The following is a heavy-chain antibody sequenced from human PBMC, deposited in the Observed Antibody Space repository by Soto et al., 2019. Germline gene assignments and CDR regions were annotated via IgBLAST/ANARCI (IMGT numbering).Heavy chain of an antibody. CDR3: AKVGPSYYYGMDV. D-gene: IGHD1-26*01. Sequence: LRLSCAASGLDFSSEVMCWVRQAPGKGLEWVSSISGSGRTIYHADSMRGRFAISRDNSKNSLYLQLNNLRVDDTAVYYCAKVGPSYYYGMDVWGQGTTVTVSS. V-gene: IGHV3-23*01. CDR2: ISGSGRTI. CDR1: GLDFSSEV. J-gene: IGHJ6*02.